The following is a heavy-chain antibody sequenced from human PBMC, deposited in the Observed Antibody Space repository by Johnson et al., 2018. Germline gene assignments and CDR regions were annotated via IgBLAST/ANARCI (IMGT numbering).Heavy chain of an antibody. CDR1: GFTFSNAW. CDR3: TNPTLGY. Sequence: VQLVESGGGLVKPGGSLRLSCAASGFTFSNAWMNWVRQAPGKGLEWVGRIKSKTDGGTTDFAAPEKDRFTISREDSKNTLYLTMKSLKTSDTAGNYCTNPTLGYWGQGTLVTFSS. CDR2: IKSKTDGGTT. D-gene: IGHD2-15*01. V-gene: IGHV3-15*07. J-gene: IGHJ4*02.